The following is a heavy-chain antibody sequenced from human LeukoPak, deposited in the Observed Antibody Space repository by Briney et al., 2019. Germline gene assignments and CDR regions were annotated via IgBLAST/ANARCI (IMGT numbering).Heavy chain of an antibody. CDR3: ARDRRGLSNIF. CDR1: GYTFTGFY. CDR2: INPNSGGT. V-gene: IGHV1-2*02. D-gene: IGHD5-12*01. J-gene: IGHJ4*02. Sequence: ASVKVSCKVSGYTFTGFYMHWMRQAPGQGLEWMGWINPNSGGTNYAQSFQGRVTMTSGTSINTAYMELSSLRSGDTAVYYCARDRRGLSNIFWGQGTLVTVSS.